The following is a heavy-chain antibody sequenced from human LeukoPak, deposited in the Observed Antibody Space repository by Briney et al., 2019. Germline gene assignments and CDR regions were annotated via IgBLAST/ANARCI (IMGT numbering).Heavy chain of an antibody. Sequence: GRSLRLSCAASGLTFDDYAMHWVRQAPGKGLEWVSGISWNSGSIGYADSVKGRFTISRDNAKNSLYLQMNSLRAEDTALYYCGKGVVPAAPYYFDYWGQGTLVTVSS. J-gene: IGHJ4*02. CDR3: GKGVVPAAPYYFDY. D-gene: IGHD2-2*01. CDR2: ISWNSGSI. CDR1: GLTFDDYA. V-gene: IGHV3-9*01.